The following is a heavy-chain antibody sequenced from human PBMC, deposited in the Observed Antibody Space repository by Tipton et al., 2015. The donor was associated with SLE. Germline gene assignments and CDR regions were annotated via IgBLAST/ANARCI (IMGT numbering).Heavy chain of an antibody. D-gene: IGHD3-3*01. Sequence: TLSLTCAVYGGSFSGYYWSWIRQHPGKGLEWIGYIYYSGSTYYNPSLKSRVTISVDTSKNQFSLKLSSVTAADTAVYYCARRPGYDFDIWGQGTMVTVSS. CDR3: ARRPGYDFDI. V-gene: IGHV4-31*11. CDR2: IYYSGST. J-gene: IGHJ3*02. CDR1: GGSFSGYY.